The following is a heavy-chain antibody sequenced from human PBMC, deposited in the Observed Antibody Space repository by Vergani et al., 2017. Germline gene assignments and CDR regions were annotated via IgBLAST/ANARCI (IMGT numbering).Heavy chain of an antibody. Sequence: QVQLQQLGAGLLKPAETLSLTCAVYGGSFSGYYWSWIRQPPGKGLEWIGSIYYSGSTYYNRSLKRRVTISVDTSKNQFSLKPSSVTAADTAVYYCAGLVSGYCSGGSCLYGMDVWGQGTTVTVSS. D-gene: IGHD2-15*01. CDR2: IYYSGST. V-gene: IGHV4-34*01. J-gene: IGHJ6*02. CDR3: AGLVSGYCSGGSCLYGMDV. CDR1: GGSFSGYY.